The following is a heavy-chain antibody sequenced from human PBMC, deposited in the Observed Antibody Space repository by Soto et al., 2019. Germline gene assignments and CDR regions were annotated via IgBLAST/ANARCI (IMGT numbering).Heavy chain of an antibody. V-gene: IGHV3-48*01. CDR1: GFAFSSFS. Sequence: LQLVESGGGLVQPGGSLRLSCAASGFAFSSFSMNWVRQAPGKGLEWISYISSTTTTIYYADSVKGRFTISRDTAENSLDLKMNSLTAGHTAVYYRTIDPLRVALSGTSGMDVWGQGTTVSVSS. CDR3: TIDPLRVALSGTSGMDV. J-gene: IGHJ6*02. CDR2: ISSTTTTI. D-gene: IGHD5-12*01.